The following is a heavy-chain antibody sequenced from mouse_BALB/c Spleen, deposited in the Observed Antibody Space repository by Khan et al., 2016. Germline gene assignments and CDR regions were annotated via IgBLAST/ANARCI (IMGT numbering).Heavy chain of an antibody. V-gene: IGHV5-6-5*01. CDR1: GFTFSSYA. CDR2: ISSGSTT. CDR3: AREENALDY. Sequence: EVELVESGGGLVKPGGSLKFSCAASGFTFSSYAMSWVRQTPEKRLEWVASISSGSTTYYPDSVKGRFTISRDDARNILYLQMNSLRSEDTDIYYCAREENALDYWGQGTSVTVSS. J-gene: IGHJ4*01.